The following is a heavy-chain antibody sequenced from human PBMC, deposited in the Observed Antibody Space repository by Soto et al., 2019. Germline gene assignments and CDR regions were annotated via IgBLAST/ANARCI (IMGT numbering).Heavy chain of an antibody. CDR2: MNPNSGNT. Sequence: ASVKVSCKASGYTFTSYDSNWVRQATGQGLEWMGWMNPNSGNTGYAQKFQGRVTMTRNTSISTAYMELSSLRSEDTAVYYCARLYDFWSGKPSYGMDVWGQGTTVTVSS. CDR3: ARLYDFWSGKPSYGMDV. V-gene: IGHV1-8*01. CDR1: GYTFTSYD. J-gene: IGHJ6*02. D-gene: IGHD3-3*01.